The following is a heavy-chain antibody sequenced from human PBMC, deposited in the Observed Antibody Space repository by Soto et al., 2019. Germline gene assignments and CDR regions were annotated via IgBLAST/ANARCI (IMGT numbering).Heavy chain of an antibody. J-gene: IGHJ4*02. CDR3: ALTAYQLLFTLDY. Sequence: GASVKVSCKASVYTFTGYGISWVRQAPGQGLEWMGWISAYNGNTNYAQKLQGRVTMTTDTSKSTAYMELRSLRSDDTAVYYCALTAYQLLFTLDYWGQGTLVTVSS. V-gene: IGHV1-18*01. D-gene: IGHD2-2*01. CDR2: ISAYNGNT. CDR1: VYTFTGYG.